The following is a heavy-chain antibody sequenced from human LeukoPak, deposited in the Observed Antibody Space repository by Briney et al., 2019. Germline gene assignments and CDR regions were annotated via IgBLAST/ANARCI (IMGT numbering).Heavy chain of an antibody. D-gene: IGHD5-24*01. CDR2: INLSGGST. CDR1: GYTFTSYY. V-gene: IGHV1-46*01. Sequence: GASVKVSCKASGYTFTSYYMHWVRQAPGQGLEWMGIINLSGGSTSYAQKFQGRVTMTRDTSTSTVYMELSSLRSEDTAVYYCARVGERWLQLYYFDYWGQGTLVTVSS. J-gene: IGHJ4*02. CDR3: ARVGERWLQLYYFDY.